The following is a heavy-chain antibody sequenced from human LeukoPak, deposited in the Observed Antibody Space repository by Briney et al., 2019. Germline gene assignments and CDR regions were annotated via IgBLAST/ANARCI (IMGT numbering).Heavy chain of an antibody. Sequence: PSETLSLTCSVSGDSISNDYYWTWNRQSPGMGLEWIASINHRGTTYYKSSLKSRVSISVDTAKNQFSLRLSYVTAEDTAVYYCAKDLGDVPPYGMDVWGQGTTVTVSS. CDR2: INHRGTT. J-gene: IGHJ6*02. V-gene: IGHV4-38-2*02. D-gene: IGHD3-16*01. CDR1: GDSISNDYY. CDR3: AKDLGDVPPYGMDV.